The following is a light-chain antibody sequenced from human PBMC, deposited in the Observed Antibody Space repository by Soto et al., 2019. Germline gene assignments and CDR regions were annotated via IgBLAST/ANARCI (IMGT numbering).Light chain of an antibody. V-gene: IGLV1-44*01. CDR1: SSNVAINP. J-gene: IGLJ1*01. CDR2: ETD. CDR3: EAWDDTLDGLYV. Sequence: QSVLTQPPSVSGTPGQRVTISCSGSSSNVAINPVNWYQHLPGAAPRLLIYETDRRSSGVPDRFSASKSGTSASLAISGLTSEDEADYYCEAWDDTLDGLYVFGTGTKVTVL.